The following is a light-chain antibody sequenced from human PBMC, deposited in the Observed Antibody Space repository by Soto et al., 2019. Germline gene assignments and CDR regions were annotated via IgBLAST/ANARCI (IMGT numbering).Light chain of an antibody. V-gene: IGKV1-8*01. CDR3: PQYYSYPLIT. J-gene: IGKJ5*01. CDR2: AAS. CDR1: QGISSY. Sequence: AIRMTQSPSSFSASTGDRVTITCRASQGISSYLAWYQQKPGKAPKLLIYAASTLQSGVPSRFSGSGSGTDFTLTISCLQSEDFATYSCPQYYSYPLITFGQGTRLAIK.